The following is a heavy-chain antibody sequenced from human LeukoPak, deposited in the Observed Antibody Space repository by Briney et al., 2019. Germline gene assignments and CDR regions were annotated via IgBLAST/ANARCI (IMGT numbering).Heavy chain of an antibody. V-gene: IGHV4-34*09. J-gene: IGHJ4*02. CDR2: IYYSGST. CDR3: ARYGLGEGGNFLDY. CDR1: GGSFSGYY. Sequence: PSETLSLTCAVYGGSFSGYYWSWIRQPPGKGLEWIGYIYYSGSTYYNPSLKSRVTISMDTSKNQFSLKLSSVTAADTAVYYCARYGLGEGGNFLDYWGQGALVTVSS. D-gene: IGHD3-16*01.